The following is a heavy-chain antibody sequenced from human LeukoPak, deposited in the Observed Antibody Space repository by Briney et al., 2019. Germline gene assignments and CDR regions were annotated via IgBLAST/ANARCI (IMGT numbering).Heavy chain of an antibody. J-gene: IGHJ5*02. V-gene: IGHV3-23*01. D-gene: IGHD5-18*01. CDR1: GFTFSSYA. CDR2: ISGSGGST. CDR3: AKDPHTAMVQNWFDP. Sequence: VWSLRLSCAASGFTFSSYAMSWVRQAPGKGLDWVSAISGSGGSTYYADSVKGRFTISRDNSKNTLYLQMNSLRAEDTAVYYCAKDPHTAMVQNWFDPWGQGTLVTVSS.